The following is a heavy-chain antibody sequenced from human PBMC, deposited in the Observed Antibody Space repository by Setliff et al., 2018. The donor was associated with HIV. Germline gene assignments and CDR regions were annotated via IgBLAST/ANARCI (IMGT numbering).Heavy chain of an antibody. CDR3: ARSGYTSGFYWVFGAFGV. CDR2: IQYSDSS. J-gene: IGHJ3*01. V-gene: IGHV4-59*01. Sequence: SETLSLTCTVSGGSMSNYYWSWIRQPPGKGLEWIASIQYSDSSHYNPSLQSRVTISVDTSTKQFSLYLSSVNGTDTAVYYCARSGYTSGFYWVFGAFGVWGQGKLVTVSS. D-gene: IGHD3-22*01. CDR1: GGSMSNYY.